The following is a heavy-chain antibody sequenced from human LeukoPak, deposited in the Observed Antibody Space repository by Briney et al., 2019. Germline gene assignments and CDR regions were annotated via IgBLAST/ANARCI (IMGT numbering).Heavy chain of an antibody. CDR3: ARGGIQVSGIDEFDY. D-gene: IGHD6-19*01. CDR2: IGIRGDT. V-gene: IGHV3-13*01. CDR1: GFTFIDYD. J-gene: IGHJ4*02. Sequence: GGSLRLSSAASGFTFIDYDMRWVRQVIGKGLEWVSAIGIRGDTHYTGSVKGRFTISRENAESSLYLQMNSLRAEDTAVYYCARGGIQVSGIDEFDYWGQGTLVTVSS.